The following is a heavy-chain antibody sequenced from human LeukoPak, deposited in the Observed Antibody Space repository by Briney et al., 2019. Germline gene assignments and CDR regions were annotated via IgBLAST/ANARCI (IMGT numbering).Heavy chain of an antibody. D-gene: IGHD4-11*01. CDR2: IIPIFGTA. CDR1: GGTFSSYA. J-gene: IGHJ5*02. CDR3: ARERQTVTTGNWFDP. V-gene: IGHV1-69*05. Sequence: ASVKASCKASGGTFSSYAISWVRQAPGQGLEWMGGIIPIFGTANYAQKFQGRVTITTDESTGTAYMELSSLRSEDTAVYYCARERQTVTTGNWFDPWGQGTLVTVSS.